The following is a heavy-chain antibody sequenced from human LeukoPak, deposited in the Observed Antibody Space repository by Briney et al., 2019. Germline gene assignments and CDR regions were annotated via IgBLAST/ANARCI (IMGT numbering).Heavy chain of an antibody. V-gene: IGHV4-59*08. J-gene: IGHJ4*02. CDR3: ASTEWNYAR. CDR2: IYYTGST. Sequence: SETLSLTCAVSGGSIWSYYWSWLRQPPGKGLEWIGYIYYTGSTNYNPSLKSRVTISLDTSKNQFSLKLTSVTAADTAVYYCASTEWNYARWGQGTQVTVSS. D-gene: IGHD1-7*01. CDR1: GGSIWSYY.